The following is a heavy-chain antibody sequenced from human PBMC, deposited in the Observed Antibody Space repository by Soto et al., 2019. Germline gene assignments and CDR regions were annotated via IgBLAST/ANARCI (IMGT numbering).Heavy chain of an antibody. CDR3: ARQDCGTTTCSFDP. J-gene: IGHJ5*02. V-gene: IGHV4-59*11. D-gene: IGHD2-2*01. CDR2: IYYSGTT. Sequence: PSETRSLTCPVSGGFISAHYWSWIRQPPGGGLEWIGHIYYSGTTNYNPSLRRRVSISVDTSKNQFSLRLSSVTAADTSVYYCARQDCGTTTCSFDPWGQGIVVTVSS. CDR1: GGFISAHY.